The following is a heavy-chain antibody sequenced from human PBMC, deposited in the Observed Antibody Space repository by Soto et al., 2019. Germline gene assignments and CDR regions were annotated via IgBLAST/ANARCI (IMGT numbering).Heavy chain of an antibody. V-gene: IGHV1-2*04. CDR2: INPKSGGT. CDR1: GYSFTDYH. J-gene: IGHJ6*02. CDR3: ARGDYTDSSTGACHFFYTHDLDV. D-gene: IGHD5-12*01. Sequence: ASVKVSCKASGYSFTDYHIHWVRQAPGQGLEWLGRINPKSGGTSTAQKFQGWVTMTTDTSISTASMELTRLTSDDTAIYYCARGDYTDSSTGACHFFYTHDLDVWGQGTTVTVSS.